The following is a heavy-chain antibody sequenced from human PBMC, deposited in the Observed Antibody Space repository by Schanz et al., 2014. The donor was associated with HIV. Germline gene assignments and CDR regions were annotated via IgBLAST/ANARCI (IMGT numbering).Heavy chain of an antibody. CDR3: AKDGSWEAFDAFEI. V-gene: IGHV3-30*18. J-gene: IGHJ3*02. D-gene: IGHD1-26*01. Sequence: QVQLVESGGRVVQPGRSLRLSCAASGFTFTTYGMHWVRQTPGKGREWVEVKTYDGTNKYYADSVNGRFTISRDNSKNTLYLQMNSLRAEDTAVYYCAKDGSWEAFDAFEIWGQGTMVTVSS. CDR2: KTYDGTNK. CDR1: GFTFTTYG.